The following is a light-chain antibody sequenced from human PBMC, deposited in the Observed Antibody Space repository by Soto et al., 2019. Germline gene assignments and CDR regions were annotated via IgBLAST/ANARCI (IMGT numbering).Light chain of an antibody. J-gene: IGKJ4*01. CDR1: QSVLYSSNNKNY. V-gene: IGKV4-1*01. CDR3: XXXXXXXXT. CDR2: WAS. Sequence: DIVMTQSPDSLAVSLGERATINCKSSQSVLYSSNNKNYLAWYQQKPGQPPKLLIYWASTRESGVPDRFSGSGSGTDFTLTISXXQAXXXXXXXXXXXXXXXXTFGGGTKVEIK.